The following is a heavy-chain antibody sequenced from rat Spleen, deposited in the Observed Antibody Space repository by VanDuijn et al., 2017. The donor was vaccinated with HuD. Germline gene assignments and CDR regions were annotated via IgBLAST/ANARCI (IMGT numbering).Heavy chain of an antibody. CDR2: ITNTGGST. CDR3: TRVEILSPYFDY. D-gene: IGHD1-7*01. V-gene: IGHV5-31*01. CDR1: GFTFNNYW. J-gene: IGHJ2*01. Sequence: EVQLVESGGGLVQPGRSLKLSCVASGFTFNNYWMTWIRQAPGKGLEWVASITNTGGSTYYPDSVKGRFTISRDNAKSTLYLQMNSLRSEETATYYCTRVEILSPYFDYWGQGVMVTVSS.